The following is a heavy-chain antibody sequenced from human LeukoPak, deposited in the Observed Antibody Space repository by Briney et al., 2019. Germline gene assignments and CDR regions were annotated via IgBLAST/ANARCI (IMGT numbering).Heavy chain of an antibody. CDR3: ARDRDPSNYYGSGNYYYY. Sequence: GGSLRLSCAASGFTFSSYWMTWVRQAPGKGLEWVANIKHDGSEKYYVESVKGRFTISRDKAKNSLYLQMNSLRAEDTDVYYCARDRDPSNYYGSGNYYYYWGQGTLVTVSS. CDR1: GFTFSSYW. V-gene: IGHV3-7*01. J-gene: IGHJ4*02. D-gene: IGHD3-10*01. CDR2: IKHDGSEK.